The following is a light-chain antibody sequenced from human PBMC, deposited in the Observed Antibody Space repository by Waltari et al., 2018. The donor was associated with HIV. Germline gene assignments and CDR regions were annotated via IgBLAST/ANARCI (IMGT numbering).Light chain of an antibody. V-gene: IGKV3-15*01. J-gene: IGKJ2*01. CDR1: QSVSSN. Sequence: IVVTQSPVTLSVSPGERATLSCRASQSVSSNLAWYQQKPGQAPRLLIYGASTRATGIPARFSGSGSGTEFTLTISSLQSEDFAVYYCQQYNNWPRTFGQGTKLEIK. CDR2: GAS. CDR3: QQYNNWPRT.